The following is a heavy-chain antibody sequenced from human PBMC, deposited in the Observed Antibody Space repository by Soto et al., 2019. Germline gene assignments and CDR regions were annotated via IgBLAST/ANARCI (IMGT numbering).Heavy chain of an antibody. Sequence: EVQLVESGGGLVQPGGSLRLSCAASGFPFSIYSMNWVRQAPGKGLEWFSYITSDTNTIKYADSVKGRFNISRDNAKNSLYLQMNSLRDEDTAVYFCARSVEGHFDYWGQGTVVTVSS. CDR2: ITSDTNTI. V-gene: IGHV3-48*02. J-gene: IGHJ4*02. D-gene: IGHD6-19*01. CDR3: ARSVEGHFDY. CDR1: GFPFSIYS.